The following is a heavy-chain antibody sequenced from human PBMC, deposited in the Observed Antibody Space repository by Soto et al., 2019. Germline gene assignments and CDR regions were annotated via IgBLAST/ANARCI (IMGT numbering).Heavy chain of an antibody. J-gene: IGHJ6*02. Sequence: SETLSLTCTVSGGSISSSSYYWGWIRQPPGKGLEWIGSIYYSGSTYYNPSLKSRVTISVDTSKNQFSLKLSSVTAADTAVYYCAMGDRSHSYGLPGGIYYYGMDVWGQGTTVTVSS. D-gene: IGHD5-18*01. CDR2: IYYSGST. CDR1: GGSISSSSYY. V-gene: IGHV4-39*01. CDR3: AMGDRSHSYGLPGGIYYYGMDV.